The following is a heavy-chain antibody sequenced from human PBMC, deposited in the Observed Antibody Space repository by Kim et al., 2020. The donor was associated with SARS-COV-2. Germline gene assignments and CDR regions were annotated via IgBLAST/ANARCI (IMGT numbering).Heavy chain of an antibody. Sequence: SETLSLTCTVSGGSISSYYWSWIRQPPGKGLEWIGYIYYSGSTNYNPSLKSRVTISVDTSKNQFSLKLSSVTAADTAVYYCARSLGLGVGGMDVWGKGTTVTVSS. D-gene: IGHD3-3*01. V-gene: IGHV4-59*08. CDR3: ARSLGLGVGGMDV. J-gene: IGHJ6*03. CDR1: GGSISSYY. CDR2: IYYSGST.